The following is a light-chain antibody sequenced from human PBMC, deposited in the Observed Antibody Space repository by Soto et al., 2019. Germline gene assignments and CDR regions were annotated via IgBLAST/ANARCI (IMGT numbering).Light chain of an antibody. J-gene: IGKJ1*01. V-gene: IGKV3-20*01. Sequence: ETVLTQSPGTLSLSPGDRATLSCRASQSVSSSYLAWYQQKPGQAPRLLIYDASRRATGIPDRFSGSGSGTDFTLTLSRLEPEDFAVYYCQQYGSTPRTFGQGTKVEIK. CDR1: QSVSSSY. CDR2: DAS. CDR3: QQYGSTPRT.